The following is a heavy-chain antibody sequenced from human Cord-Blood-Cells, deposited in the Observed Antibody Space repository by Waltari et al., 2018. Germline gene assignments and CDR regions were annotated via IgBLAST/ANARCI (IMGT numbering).Heavy chain of an antibody. J-gene: IGHJ4*02. CDR3: ARGPRITIFGVVTPRGFDY. V-gene: IGHV4-34*01. CDR2: INHSGST. CDR1: GGSFSGYY. Sequence: QVQLQQWGAGLLKPSATLSLTCAVYGGSFSGYYWSWIRQPPGKGLEWIGEINHSGSTNYNPSLKSRVTISVDTSKNQFSLKLSSVTAADTAVYYCARGPRITIFGVVTPRGFDYWGQGTLVTVSS. D-gene: IGHD3-3*01.